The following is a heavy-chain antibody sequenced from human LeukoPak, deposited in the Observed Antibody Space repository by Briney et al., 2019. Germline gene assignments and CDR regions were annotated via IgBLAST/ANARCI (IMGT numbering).Heavy chain of an antibody. J-gene: IGHJ4*02. CDR3: ARVYYDFWSGYYSFDY. CDR2: INTDGSST. CDR1: GFTFSSYW. Sequence: GGSLRLSCAASGFTFSSYWMHWVRHAPGKGLVWVSRINTDGSSTSYADSVKGRFTISRDNAKNTLYLQMNSLRAEDTAVYYCARVYYDFWSGYYSFDYWGQGTLVTVSS. V-gene: IGHV3-74*01. D-gene: IGHD3-3*01.